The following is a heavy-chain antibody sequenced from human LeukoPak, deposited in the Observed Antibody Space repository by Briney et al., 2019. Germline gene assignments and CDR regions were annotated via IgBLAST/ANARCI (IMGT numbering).Heavy chain of an antibody. CDR2: ISSSSSTI. J-gene: IGHJ4*02. CDR1: GFTFSSYS. V-gene: IGHV3-48*01. Sequence: GGSLRLSCAASGFTFSSYSMNWVRQAPGKGLEWVSYISSSSSTIYYADSVKGRFTISRDNAKNSLYLQMNSLRAEDTAVYYCARAVGIVGATSGYWGQGTLVTVSS. CDR3: ARAVGIVGATSGY. D-gene: IGHD1-26*01.